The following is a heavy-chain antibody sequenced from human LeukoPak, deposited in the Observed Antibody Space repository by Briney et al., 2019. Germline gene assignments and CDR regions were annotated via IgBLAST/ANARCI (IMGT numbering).Heavy chain of an antibody. V-gene: IGHV1-69*05. CDR1: GGTFSSYA. D-gene: IGHD2-2*01. CDR3: ARGVIVVVPATTYYFDY. J-gene: IGHJ4*02. CDR2: IIPTFGTA. Sequence: SVKVSCKASGGTFSSYAISWVRQAPGQGLEWMGGIIPTFGTANYAQKFQGRVTITTDESTSTAYMELSSLRSEDTAVYYCARGVIVVVPATTYYFDYWGQGTLVTVSS.